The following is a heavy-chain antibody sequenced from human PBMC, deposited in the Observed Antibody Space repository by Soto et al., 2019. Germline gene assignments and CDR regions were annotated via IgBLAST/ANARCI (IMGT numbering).Heavy chain of an antibody. CDR1: GFTFSDYY. V-gene: IGHV3-11*01. D-gene: IGHD1-26*01. Sequence: PGGSLRLSCAASGFTFSDYYMSWIRQAPGKGLEWVSYISSSGSTIYYADSVKGRFTISRGNAKNSLYLQMNSLRAEDTAVYYCARIVGATHDPNDYWGQVTLATVSS. CDR2: ISSSGSTI. J-gene: IGHJ4*02. CDR3: ARIVGATHDPNDY.